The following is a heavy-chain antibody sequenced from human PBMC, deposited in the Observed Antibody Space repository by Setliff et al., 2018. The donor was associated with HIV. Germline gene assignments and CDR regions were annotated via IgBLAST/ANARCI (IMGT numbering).Heavy chain of an antibody. D-gene: IGHD3-22*01. CDR3: ARVQYFNSGGYWANIRHYYYMDV. CDR1: GFTFSSYG. V-gene: IGHV3-48*01. J-gene: IGHJ6*03. CDR2: ISRNSDTI. Sequence: GGSLRLSCTASGFTFSSYGMHWVRQAPGKGLEWVSYISRNSDTIYYADSVKGRFTISRDNAENSLFLQMNSLRAEDTAVYYCARVQYFNSGGYWANIRHYYYMDVWGKGTAVTVSS.